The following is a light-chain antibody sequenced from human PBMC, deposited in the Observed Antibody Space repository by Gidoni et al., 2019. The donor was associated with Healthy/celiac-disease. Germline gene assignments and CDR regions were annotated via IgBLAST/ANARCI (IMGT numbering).Light chain of an antibody. Sequence: DVQMTQSPSSLSSSVGDRVTITCRASHIISSYLTWYQQKPGKAPTLLLYAASSLQSGVPSRFSGSGAATDFTLTISSLQPEDFATYYCQQSYSTPRYTFXXXTKLEIK. CDR1: HIISSY. CDR2: AAS. V-gene: IGKV1-39*01. CDR3: QQSYSTPRYT. J-gene: IGKJ2*01.